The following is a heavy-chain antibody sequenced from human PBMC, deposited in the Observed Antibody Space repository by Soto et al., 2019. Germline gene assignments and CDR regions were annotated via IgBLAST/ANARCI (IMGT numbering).Heavy chain of an antibody. D-gene: IGHD5-18*01. Sequence: SETLSLTCNVSGGSVSDYYWSWIRQPPGKGLEWIGYIYYSGSTNCNPSLKSRVTISVDTSKNQFSLKLSSVTAADTAVYYCAGGGYSYGSHYYYGMDVWGQGTTVTVSS. CDR3: AGGGYSYGSHYYYGMDV. V-gene: IGHV4-59*02. CDR1: GGSVSDYY. CDR2: IYYSGST. J-gene: IGHJ6*02.